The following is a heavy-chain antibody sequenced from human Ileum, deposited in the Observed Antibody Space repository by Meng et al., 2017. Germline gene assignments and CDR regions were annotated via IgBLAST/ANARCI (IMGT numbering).Heavy chain of an antibody. D-gene: IGHD3-22*01. J-gene: IGHJ4*02. CDR1: GGSISSYY. CDR2: IYTSGST. V-gene: IGHV4-4*07. CDR3: ARDVYYYDSSGYYYSVTDY. Sequence: SETLSLTCTVSGGSISSYYWSWIRQPAGKGLEWIGRIYTSGSTNYNTSLKSRVTMSVDTSKNQFSLKLSSVTAADTAVYYCARDVYYYDSSGYYYSVTDYWGQGTLVTVSS.